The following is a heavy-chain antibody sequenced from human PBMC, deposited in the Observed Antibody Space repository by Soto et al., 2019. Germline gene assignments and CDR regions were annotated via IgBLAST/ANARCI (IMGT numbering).Heavy chain of an antibody. CDR3: ARHSIGYDYYGSGSYYNVPSPRIDY. J-gene: IGHJ4*02. V-gene: IGHV4-39*01. Sequence: PSETLSLTCTVSGGSISSSSYYWGWIRQPPGKGLEWIGSFYYSGSTYYNPSLKSRVTISVDTSKNQFSLKLSSVTAADTAVYYCARHSIGYDYYGSGSYYNVPSPRIDYWGQGTLVTVSS. D-gene: IGHD3-10*01. CDR2: FYYSGST. CDR1: GGSISSSSYY.